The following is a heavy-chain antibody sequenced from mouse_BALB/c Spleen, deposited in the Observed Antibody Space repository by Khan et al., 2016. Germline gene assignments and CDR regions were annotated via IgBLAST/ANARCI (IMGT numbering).Heavy chain of an antibody. J-gene: IGHJ1*01. CDR2: ISYSGGA. CDR3: ARYRGDWYFDV. V-gene: IGHV3-8*02. Sequence: MQLEEPGPSLVKPSQTLSLTCSVTGDSITSGYWNWIRKFPGNKLDYMGYISYSGGAYYNPSLKSRISITRDTSKNQYYLQLNSVTTGDTAAYYWARYRGDWYFDVWGAGTTVTVSS. CDR1: GDSITSGY.